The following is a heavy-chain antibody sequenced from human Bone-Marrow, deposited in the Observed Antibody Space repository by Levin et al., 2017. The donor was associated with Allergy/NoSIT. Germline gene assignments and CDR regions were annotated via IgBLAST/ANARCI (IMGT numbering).Heavy chain of an antibody. CDR2: MYYSGRT. J-gene: IGHJ3*02. Sequence: SQTLSLTCTVSGDSFTISDYYWGWIRQPPGKGLEWIGGMYYSGRTFYKSSLKSRVTISIDTSRKQLSLKLTSVTAADTAMYRCARYHPNLAVPGTLAFDIWGHGTMVIVSS. V-gene: IGHV4-39*01. CDR1: GDSFTISDYY. CDR3: ARYHPNLAVPGTLAFDI. D-gene: IGHD6-19*01.